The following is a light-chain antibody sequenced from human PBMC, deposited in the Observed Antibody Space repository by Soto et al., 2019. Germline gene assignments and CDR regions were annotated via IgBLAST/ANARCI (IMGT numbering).Light chain of an antibody. CDR1: SSDIGGYNY. CDR3: SSCPSRNNPYV. J-gene: IGLJ1*01. Sequence: QSALTQPASVSGSPGQSITISCTGTSSDIGGYNYVSWYQQHPGKAPKVMIYEVSNRPSGVSNRFSGSKSGNTASLTISGLQAEDEADYSCSSCPSRNNPYVCGTGTKLTVL. V-gene: IGLV2-14*01. CDR2: EVS.